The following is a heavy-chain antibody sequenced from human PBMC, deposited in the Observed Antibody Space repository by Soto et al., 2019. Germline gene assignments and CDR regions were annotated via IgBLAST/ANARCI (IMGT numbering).Heavy chain of an antibody. Sequence: SETLSLTCTVSGASISGFYWSWIRKSAGKGLEWIGRIYATGTTDYNPSLKSRVMMSVDTSKKQFSLKLSSVTAADTAVYYCARGAALYSMVVVTDAFDIWGQGTMVTVSS. J-gene: IGHJ3*02. CDR1: GASISGFY. CDR2: IYATGTT. V-gene: IGHV4-4*07. D-gene: IGHD2-15*01. CDR3: ARGAALYSMVVVTDAFDI.